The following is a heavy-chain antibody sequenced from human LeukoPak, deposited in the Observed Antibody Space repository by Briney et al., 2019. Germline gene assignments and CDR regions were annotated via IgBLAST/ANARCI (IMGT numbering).Heavy chain of an antibody. D-gene: IGHD5-18*01. Sequence: SETLSLTCTVSGGSISSYYWSWIRQPPGKGLEWIGYIYYSGSTNYNPSLKSRVTISVDTSKNQFSLKLSSVTAADTAVYYCARQVTFGYAYAYYFDYWGQGSLVTVSS. V-gene: IGHV4-59*08. CDR3: ARQVTFGYAYAYYFDY. CDR1: GGSISSYY. J-gene: IGHJ4*02. CDR2: IYYSGST.